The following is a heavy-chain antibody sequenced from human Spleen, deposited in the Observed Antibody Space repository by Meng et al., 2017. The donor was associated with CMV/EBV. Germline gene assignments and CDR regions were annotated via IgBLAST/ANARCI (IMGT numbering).Heavy chain of an antibody. V-gene: IGHV3-13*01. CDR1: GFTFSAYD. CDR3: ARAGALWFGGGLDV. J-gene: IGHJ6*02. D-gene: IGHD3-10*01. CDR2: IGTAYNT. Sequence: GESLKISCAASGFTFSAYDMHGVRQATGKGLEWVSAIGTAYNTYSPASVRGRFTISRENAKNSLYLQMNSLTAGDTAVYYCARAGALWFGGGLDVWGQGTTVTVSS.